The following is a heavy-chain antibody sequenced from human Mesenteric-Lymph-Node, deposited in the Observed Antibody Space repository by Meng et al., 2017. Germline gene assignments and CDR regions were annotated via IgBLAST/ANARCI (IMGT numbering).Heavy chain of an antibody. D-gene: IGHD7-27*01. CDR3: ARDLTGPSDY. J-gene: IGHJ4*02. CDR2: INPIGSST. V-gene: IGHV3-74*01. CDR1: GFTFSSYW. Sequence: GESLKISCAASGFTFSSYWTHWVRQAPGKGLVWVSRINPIGSSTNYADSVKGRFTISRDNAKNTVYLQMNSLRDEDSAVYFCARDLTGPSDYWGQGTLVTVSS.